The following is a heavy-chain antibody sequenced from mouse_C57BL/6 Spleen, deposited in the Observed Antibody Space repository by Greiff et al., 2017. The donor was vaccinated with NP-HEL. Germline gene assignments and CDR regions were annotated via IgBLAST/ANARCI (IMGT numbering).Heavy chain of an antibody. J-gene: IGHJ1*03. D-gene: IGHD1-1*01. V-gene: IGHV1-55*01. CDR1: GYTFTSYW. CDR2: IYPGSGST. CDR3: ARLVYYGSTHWYFDV. Sequence: QVQLQQPGAELVKPGASVKMSCKASGYTFTSYWITWVKQRPGQGLEWIGDIYPGSGSTNYNEKFKSKATLTVDTSSSTAYMQLSSLTSEDSAVYYCARLVYYGSTHWYFDVWGTGTTVTVSS.